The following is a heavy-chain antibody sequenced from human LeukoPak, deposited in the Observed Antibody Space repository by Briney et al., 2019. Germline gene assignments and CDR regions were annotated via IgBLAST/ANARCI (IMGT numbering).Heavy chain of an antibody. D-gene: IGHD3-22*01. V-gene: IGHV4-61*01. Sequence: SETLSLTCTVSGGSVSIGSYYWSWIRQPPGKGLEWIGYIYYSGSTNYNPSLKSRVTISVDTSKNQFSLKLSSVTAADTAVYYCARRKHDSSGYYELYYFDYWGQGTLVTVSS. CDR1: GGSVSIGSYY. CDR3: ARRKHDSSGYYELYYFDY. J-gene: IGHJ4*02. CDR2: IYYSGST.